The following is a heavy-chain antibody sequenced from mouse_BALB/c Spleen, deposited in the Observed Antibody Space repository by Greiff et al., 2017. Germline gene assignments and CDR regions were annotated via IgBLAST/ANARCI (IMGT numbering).Heavy chain of an antibody. V-gene: IGHV1-87*01. CDR1: GYTFTSYW. J-gene: IGHJ4*01. Sequence: QVHVKQSGAELARPGASVKLSCKASGYTFTSYWMQWVKQRPGQGLEWIGAIYPGDGDTRYTQKFKGKATLTADKSSSTAYMQLSSLASEDSAVYYCAREAPDAMDYWGQGTSVTVSS. CDR3: AREAPDAMDY. CDR2: IYPGDGDT.